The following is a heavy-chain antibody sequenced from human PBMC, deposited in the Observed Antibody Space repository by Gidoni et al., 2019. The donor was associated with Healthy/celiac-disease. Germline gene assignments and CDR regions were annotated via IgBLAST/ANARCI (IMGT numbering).Heavy chain of an antibody. CDR3: TSGVTVVPAASDY. J-gene: IGHJ4*02. CDR1: GFTFSGSA. D-gene: IGHD2-2*01. CDR2: IRSKANSYAT. Sequence: EVQLVESGGGLVQPGGSLKLSCAASGFTFSGSAMHWVRQASGKGLEWVGRIRSKANSYATAYAASVKGRFTISRDDSKNTAYLQMNSLKTEDTAVYYCTSGVTVVPAASDYWGQGTLVTVSS. V-gene: IGHV3-73*02.